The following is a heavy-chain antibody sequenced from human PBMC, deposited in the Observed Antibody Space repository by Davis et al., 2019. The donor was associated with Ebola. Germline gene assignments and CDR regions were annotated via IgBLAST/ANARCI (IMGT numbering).Heavy chain of an antibody. Sequence: ASVKVSCKASGYTFTGYYMHWVRQAPGQGLEWMGWINPNSGGTNYAQKFQGWVTMTRDTSISTAYMELSRLRSDDTAVYYCARVNLANDYGDYAKSWEAFDIWGQGTMVTVSS. D-gene: IGHD4-17*01. J-gene: IGHJ3*02. CDR3: ARVNLANDYGDYAKSWEAFDI. CDR2: INPNSGGT. CDR1: GYTFTGYY. V-gene: IGHV1-2*04.